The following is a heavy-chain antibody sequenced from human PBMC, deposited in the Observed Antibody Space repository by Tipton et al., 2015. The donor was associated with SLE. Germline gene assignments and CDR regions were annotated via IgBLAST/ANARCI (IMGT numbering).Heavy chain of an antibody. Sequence: SLRLSCAGSGFVFSSYWMHWVRRPPGKGLEWISYINSDGSVTKYANSVKGRFTISRDNAENALYLQMTTLSVEDTAVYYCARDDETNSAWYNWLDPWGQGTPVTVSS. D-gene: IGHD1-14*01. V-gene: IGHV3-74*01. CDR2: INSDGSVT. CDR3: ARDDETNSAWYNWLDP. CDR1: GFVFSSYW. J-gene: IGHJ5*02.